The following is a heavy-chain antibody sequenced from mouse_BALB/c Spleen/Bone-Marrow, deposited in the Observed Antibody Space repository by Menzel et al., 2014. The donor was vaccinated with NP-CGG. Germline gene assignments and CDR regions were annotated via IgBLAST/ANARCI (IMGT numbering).Heavy chain of an antibody. V-gene: IGHV4-1*02. CDR3: ARRGGNYVWYAMDY. CDR1: GFGFCGYW. J-gene: IGHJ4*01. CDR2: IYSDKSTI. D-gene: IGHD2-1*01. Sequence: FGAGGGLGQPGGFLKGSCGASGFGFCGYWMRWGRRGPGERVRRVGEIYSDKSTINYTPSLKDKFIISRDNAKNTLYLQMSKVRSEDTALYYCARRGGNYVWYAMDYWGQGTSVTVSS.